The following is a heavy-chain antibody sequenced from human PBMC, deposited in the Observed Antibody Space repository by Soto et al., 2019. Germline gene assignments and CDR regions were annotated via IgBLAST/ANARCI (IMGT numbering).Heavy chain of an antibody. D-gene: IGHD6-13*01. J-gene: IGHJ6*02. CDR2: IYYSGAT. CDR1: GASVNSSSYY. CDR3: ARHSATYSSSWTDYYYYGMDV. Sequence: LALTCTFCGASVNSSSYYCGWSRRPPRGELEGRGGIYYSGATYYNPSLKSRVTISVDTSKNQSSLKLSSVTAADTAVYYCARHSATYSSSWTDYYYYGMDVWGQGTTVTVSS. V-gene: IGHV4-39*01.